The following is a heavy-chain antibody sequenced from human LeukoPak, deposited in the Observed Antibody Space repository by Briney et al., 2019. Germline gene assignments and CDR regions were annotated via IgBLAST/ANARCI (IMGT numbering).Heavy chain of an antibody. J-gene: IGHJ4*02. CDR2: INHSGST. D-gene: IGHD3-22*01. CDR1: GFTFSSYC. V-gene: IGHV4-34*01. Sequence: KSGGSLRLSCVASGFTFSSYCMSWVRQPPGKGLEWIGEINHSGSTNYNPSLKSRVTISVDTSKNQFSLKLSSVTAADTAVYYCARSLGYYYRPFDYWGQGTLVTVSS. CDR3: ARSLGYYYRPFDY.